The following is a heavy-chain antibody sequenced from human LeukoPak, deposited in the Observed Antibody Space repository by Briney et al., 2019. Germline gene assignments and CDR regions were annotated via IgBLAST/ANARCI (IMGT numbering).Heavy chain of an antibody. V-gene: IGHV1-69*05. D-gene: IGHD1-26*01. CDR2: IIPIFGTA. Sequence: SVKVSRKASGGTFSSYAISWVRQAPGQGLEWMGGIIPIFGTANYAQKFQGRVTITTDESTSTAYMELSSLRSDDTAVYYCARDGLRVGASLWGQGTMVTVSS. CDR3: ARDGLRVGASL. CDR1: GGTFSSYA. J-gene: IGHJ3*01.